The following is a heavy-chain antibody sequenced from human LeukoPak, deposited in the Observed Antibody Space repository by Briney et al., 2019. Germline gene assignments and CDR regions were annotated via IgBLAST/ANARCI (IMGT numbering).Heavy chain of an antibody. J-gene: IGHJ4*02. D-gene: IGHD3-10*01. CDR2: IYSGGST. Sequence: SGGSLRLSCAASGFTVSSNYMSWVRQAPGKGLEWVSVIYSGGSTYYADSVKGRFTISRDNSKNTLYLQMNSLRAEDTAVYYCARDSTWFGGFDYWGQGTLVTVSS. CDR3: ARDSTWFGGFDY. CDR1: GFTVSSNY. V-gene: IGHV3-53*01.